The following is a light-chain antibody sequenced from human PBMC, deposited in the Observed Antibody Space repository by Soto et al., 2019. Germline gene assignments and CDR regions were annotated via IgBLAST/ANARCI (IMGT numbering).Light chain of an antibody. Sequence: DIVMTQSPDSLAVSLGGTATINCKSSQSVLYRSDNKNYLAWYQQKPGQPPNLLIHWASIRESGVPHRFSGSVSGTDFNLTISSLQAEDVAVYSCHQYYNSPINFGEGTGLEIK. CDR2: WAS. J-gene: IGKJ5*01. V-gene: IGKV4-1*01. CDR1: QSVLYRSDNKNY. CDR3: HQYYNSPIN.